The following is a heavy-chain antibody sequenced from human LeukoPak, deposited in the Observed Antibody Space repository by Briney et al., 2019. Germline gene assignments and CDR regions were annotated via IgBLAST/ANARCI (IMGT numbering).Heavy chain of an antibody. CDR2: IYYSGST. CDR3: ARRKGYCSGASCYQTYYYYYGMDV. D-gene: IGHD2-15*01. CDR1: GGSISSGDYY. V-gene: IGHV4-39*01. J-gene: IGHJ6*02. Sequence: SETLSLTCTVSGGSISSGDYYWSWIRQPPGKGLEWIGSIYYSGSTYYNPSLKSRVTISVDTSKNQFSLKLSSVTAADTAVYYCARRKGYCSGASCYQTYYYYYGMDVWGQGTTVTVSS.